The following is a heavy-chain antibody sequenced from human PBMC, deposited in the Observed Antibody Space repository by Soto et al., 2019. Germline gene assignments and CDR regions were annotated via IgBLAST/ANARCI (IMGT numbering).Heavy chain of an antibody. CDR3: ARYWSAGTLYGAFDI. D-gene: IGHD2-15*01. CDR1: GGTFSDFT. J-gene: IGHJ3*02. V-gene: IGHV1-69*06. CDR2: IIPMIGAT. Sequence: QVQLVQSGSEVKKPGSSVNVSCKASGGTFSDFTLSWLRQAPGRGLEWMGGIIPMIGATNNAQKLKGRLTITADKSTGTVYMELNSLRSDDTAVYYCARYWSAGTLYGAFDIWGQGTEVTFSP.